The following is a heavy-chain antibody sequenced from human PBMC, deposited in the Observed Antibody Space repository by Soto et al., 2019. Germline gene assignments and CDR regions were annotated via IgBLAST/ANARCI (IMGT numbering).Heavy chain of an antibody. D-gene: IGHD6-13*01. CDR2: LYNTGST. V-gene: IGHV4-59*01. CDR3: ARDLQYSRLFYGMDV. Sequence: PSETLSLTCTVSGASISRYYWSWIRQSPGKGLEWIGYLYNTGSTIYNPSLKSRVTISVDASRNQFSLKMNSVTAADTAVYYCARDLQYSRLFYGMDVWGQGTTVTVSS. CDR1: GASISRYY. J-gene: IGHJ6*02.